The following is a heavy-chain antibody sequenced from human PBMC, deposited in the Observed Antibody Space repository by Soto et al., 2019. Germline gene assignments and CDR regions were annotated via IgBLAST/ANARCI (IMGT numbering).Heavy chain of an antibody. D-gene: IGHD1-26*01. CDR2: ITSNSVYV. CDR3: ARDLSGGNYYYHGLDV. CDR1: GFTFSDFD. J-gene: IGHJ6*02. V-gene: IGHV3-21*01. Sequence: EVQLVESGGGLVKPGGSLRLSCAVSGFTFSDFDMSWVRQAPGKGLEWVSSITSNSVYVYYADSLKGRFTISRDNAXXXXXXXXXXXXXDDTAVYYCARDLSGGNYYYHGLDVWGQGTTVTVSS.